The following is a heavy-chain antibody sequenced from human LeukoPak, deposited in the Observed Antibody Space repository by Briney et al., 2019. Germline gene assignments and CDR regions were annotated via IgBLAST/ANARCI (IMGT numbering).Heavy chain of an antibody. Sequence: SETLSLTCTVSGGSISSGGYYWSWIRQHPGKGLEWIGYIYYSGSTYYNPSLKSRVTISVDTSKNQFSLKLSSVTAADTAVYYCARAEVEKLEIGYWGQGTPVTVSS. CDR3: ARAEVEKLEIGY. J-gene: IGHJ4*02. CDR2: IYYSGST. CDR1: GGSISSGGYY. D-gene: IGHD3-3*01. V-gene: IGHV4-31*03.